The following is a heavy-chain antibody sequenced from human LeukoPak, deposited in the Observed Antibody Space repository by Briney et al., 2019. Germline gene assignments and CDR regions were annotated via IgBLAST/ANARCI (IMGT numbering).Heavy chain of an antibody. V-gene: IGHV4-59*01. Sequence: NPSETLSLTCTVSGGSISSYYWSWIRQPPGKGLEWIGYIYYSGSTNYNPSLKSRVTISVDTSKNQFSLKLSSVTAADTAVYYCARSVRGVIELDYWGQGTLVTVSS. J-gene: IGHJ4*02. CDR1: GGSISSYY. CDR2: IYYSGST. D-gene: IGHD3-10*01. CDR3: ARSVRGVIELDY.